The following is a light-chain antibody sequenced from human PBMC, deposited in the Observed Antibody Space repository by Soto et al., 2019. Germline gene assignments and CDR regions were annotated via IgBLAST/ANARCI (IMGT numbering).Light chain of an antibody. CDR3: QQADTFPIT. CDR1: QSVGTW. Sequence: DIQMTQSPSTLSASVGGRVTITCRASQSVGTWVAWYQQKPGKAPKLLIYAASSLQSGVPSRFSGSGFGTDFTLTISSLQPEDSAIYYCQQADTFPITFGQGTRLEIK. V-gene: IGKV1-12*01. CDR2: AAS. J-gene: IGKJ5*01.